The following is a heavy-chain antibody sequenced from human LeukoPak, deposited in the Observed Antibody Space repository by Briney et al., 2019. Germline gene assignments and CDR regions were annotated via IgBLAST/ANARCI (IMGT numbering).Heavy chain of an antibody. Sequence: PSETLSLTCAVYGGSFSGYYWSWIRQPPGKGLEWLGEINHSGSTNYNPSLKSRVTISVDTSKNQFSLKLSSVTAADTAVYYCARGHAHYDFWSGYSYYMDVWGKGTTVTVSS. V-gene: IGHV4-34*01. CDR3: ARGHAHYDFWSGYSYYMDV. D-gene: IGHD3-3*01. CDR1: GGSFSGYY. CDR2: INHSGST. J-gene: IGHJ6*03.